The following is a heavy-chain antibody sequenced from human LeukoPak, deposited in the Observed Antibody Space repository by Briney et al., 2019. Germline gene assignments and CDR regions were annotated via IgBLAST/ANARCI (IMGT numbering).Heavy chain of an antibody. Sequence: ASVKVSCKPSGYTLPHYYIHWVRQAPRQGREWMGWINPNNRGTNYAQKFQGRVTMTRDTSISTAYMEVSRLRADDAAVYYCARGKSSSWYGDYYYGMDVWGRGTRVPVS. V-gene: IGHV1-2*02. J-gene: IGHJ6*02. CDR2: INPNNRGT. D-gene: IGHD6-13*01. CDR3: ARGKSSSWYGDYYYGMDV. CDR1: GYTLPHYY.